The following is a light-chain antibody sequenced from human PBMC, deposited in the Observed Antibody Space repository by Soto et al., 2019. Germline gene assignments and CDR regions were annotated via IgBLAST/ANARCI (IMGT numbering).Light chain of an antibody. CDR2: DVI. J-gene: IGLJ1*01. CDR1: TSEVGGYNY. CDR3: SSYTSSSTFYV. Sequence: QSALTQPASVSGSPGQRIPTSSPGPTSEVGGYNYVPWYQQHPGKAPKLMIYDVINRPSGVSNRFSGSKSGNTASLTISGLQAEDEADYYCSSYTSSSTFYVFGTGTKVTVL. V-gene: IGLV2-14*01.